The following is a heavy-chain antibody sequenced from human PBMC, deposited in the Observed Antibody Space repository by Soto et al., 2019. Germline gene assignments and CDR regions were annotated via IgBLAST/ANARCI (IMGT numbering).Heavy chain of an antibody. V-gene: IGHV3-53*01. CDR2: IYSGGST. J-gene: IGHJ5*02. CDR1: GFNVSSNY. D-gene: IGHD3-9*01. Sequence: GGSLRLSCAASGFNVSSNYMSWVRQAPGKGLEWVSVIYSGGSTYYADSVKGRFTISRDNAKNSLYLQMNSLRAEDTAVYYCAREADILNWFDPWGQGTLVTVSS. CDR3: AREADILNWFDP.